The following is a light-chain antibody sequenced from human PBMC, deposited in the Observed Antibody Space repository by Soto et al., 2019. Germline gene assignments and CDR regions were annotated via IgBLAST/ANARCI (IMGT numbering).Light chain of an antibody. J-gene: IGKJ2*01. Sequence: EIVLTQSPGTLSLSPGERATLSCRASQSVSSSYLAWYQQKPGQTPRLLIYGASSRATGIPDRFSGSGSGTDFTRTISRLEPEYFAVYYCQQFGNSPYTFGQGTKLDIK. CDR2: GAS. CDR3: QQFGNSPYT. CDR1: QSVSSSY. V-gene: IGKV3-20*01.